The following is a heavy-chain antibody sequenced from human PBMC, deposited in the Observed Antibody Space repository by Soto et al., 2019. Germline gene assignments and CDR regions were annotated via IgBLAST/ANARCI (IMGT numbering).Heavy chain of an antibody. Sequence: GGSLRLSCVASGFTFTDAWMSWVRQAPGRGLEWVGRIKSKTEGATRDFAAPVRGRFAISRDDSKNTVYLQMNSLKIEDSAIYYCTAGTGRSDFDYWGLGILVTAPQ. CDR3: TAGTGRSDFDY. CDR1: GFTFTDAW. CDR2: IKSKTEGATR. J-gene: IGHJ4*02. D-gene: IGHD3-3*01. V-gene: IGHV3-15*01.